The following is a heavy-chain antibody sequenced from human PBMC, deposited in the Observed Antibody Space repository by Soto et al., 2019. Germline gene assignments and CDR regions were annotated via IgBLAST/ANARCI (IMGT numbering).Heavy chain of an antibody. Sequence: GSLRLSCAASGFTFSSYSMNWVRQAPGKGLEWVSYISSSSSTIYYADSVKGRFTISRDNAKNSLYLQMNSLRAEDTAVYYCARAVVVVAATQLSWFDPWGQGTLVTVSS. CDR3: ARAVVVVAATQLSWFDP. CDR2: ISSSSSTI. J-gene: IGHJ5*02. V-gene: IGHV3-48*01. CDR1: GFTFSSYS. D-gene: IGHD2-15*01.